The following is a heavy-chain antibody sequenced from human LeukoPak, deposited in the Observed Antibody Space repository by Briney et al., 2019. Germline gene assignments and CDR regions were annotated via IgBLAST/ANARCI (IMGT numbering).Heavy chain of an antibody. D-gene: IGHD4-17*01. Sequence: ASVKASCKASGYTFTSYGISWVRQAPGQGLEWMGWISSYNGNTNYAQKLQGRVTMSTDTSTGTAYMELRSLRSDDTAVYYCARLKNYGDYGYWGQGTLVTVSS. V-gene: IGHV1-18*01. CDR1: GYTFTSYG. CDR3: ARLKNYGDYGY. J-gene: IGHJ4*02. CDR2: ISSYNGNT.